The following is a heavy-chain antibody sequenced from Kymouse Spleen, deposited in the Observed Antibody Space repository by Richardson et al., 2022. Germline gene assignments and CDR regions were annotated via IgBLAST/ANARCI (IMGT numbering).Heavy chain of an antibody. CDR2: IKQDGSEK. V-gene: IGHV3-7*01. Sequence: EVQLVESGGGLVQPGGSLRLSCAASGFTFSSYWMSWVRQAPGKGLEWVANIKQDGSEKYYVDSVKGRFTISRDNAKNSLYLQMNSLRAEDTAVYYCARVAYSSGWYVDYWGQGTLVTVSS. CDR3: ARVAYSSGWYVDY. J-gene: IGHJ4*02. CDR1: GFTFSSYW. D-gene: IGHD6-19*01.